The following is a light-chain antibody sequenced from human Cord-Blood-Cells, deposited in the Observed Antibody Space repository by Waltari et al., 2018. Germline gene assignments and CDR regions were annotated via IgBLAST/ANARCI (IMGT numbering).Light chain of an antibody. CDR1: SSDVGGSNY. V-gene: IGLV2-14*01. CDR2: EVS. J-gene: IGLJ3*02. CDR3: SSYTSSSTWV. Sequence: QYALTQPASVSGSPGQSITISCTGTSSDVGGSNYVSWYQQHPGKAPKLMIYEVSNRPSGVSNRFSGSKSGNTASLTISGLQAEDEADYYCSSYTSSSTWVFGGGTKLTVL.